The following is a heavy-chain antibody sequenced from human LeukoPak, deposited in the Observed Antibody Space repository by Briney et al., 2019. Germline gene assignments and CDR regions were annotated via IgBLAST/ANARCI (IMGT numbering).Heavy chain of an antibody. V-gene: IGHV4-59*01. CDR2: IYYSGST. D-gene: IGHD1-7*01. CDR3: ARDNWNYGSSMDV. CDR1: GGSFSGYY. J-gene: IGHJ6*02. Sequence: PSETLSLTCAVYGGSFSGYYWSWIRQPPGKGLEWIGYIYYSGSTNYNPSLKSRVTISVDTSKNQFSLKLSSATAADTAVYYCARDNWNYGSSMDVWGQGTTVTVSS.